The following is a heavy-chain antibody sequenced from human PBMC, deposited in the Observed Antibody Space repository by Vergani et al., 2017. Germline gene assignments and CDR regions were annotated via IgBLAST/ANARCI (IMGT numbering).Heavy chain of an antibody. D-gene: IGHD2-15*01. CDR2: IIPIFGTA. Sequence: QVQLVQSGAELKKPGSSVKVSCKASGGTFSNYAISWVRQAPGQGLEWMGGIIPIFGTANYAQKFQGRVTITADESTSTAYMELSSLRSEDTAVYYCARSRSLGYCSGGSCYDLCYWGQGTLVTVSS. V-gene: IGHV1-69*01. CDR1: GGTFSNYA. CDR3: ARSRSLGYCSGGSCYDLCY. J-gene: IGHJ4*02.